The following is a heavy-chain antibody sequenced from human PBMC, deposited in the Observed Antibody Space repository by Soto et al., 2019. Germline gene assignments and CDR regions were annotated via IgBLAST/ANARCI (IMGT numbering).Heavy chain of an antibody. CDR2: ISIYNGNT. J-gene: IGHJ3*01. Sequence: ASVKVSCKASGYTFINYGISWVRQTPGQGLEWMGCISIYNGNTKYAQKVQGRVTMTTDTSTNTAYMELRGLRSDDTAVYYCARRLSENSYAFDFWGQGTMVTVSS. CDR1: GYTFINYG. D-gene: IGHD1-26*01. CDR3: ARRLSENSYAFDF. V-gene: IGHV1-18*04.